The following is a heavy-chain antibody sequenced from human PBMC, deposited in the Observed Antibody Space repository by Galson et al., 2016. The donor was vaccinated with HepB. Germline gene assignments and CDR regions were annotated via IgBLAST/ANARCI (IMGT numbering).Heavy chain of an antibody. D-gene: IGHD3-10*01. Sequence: SLRLSCAASGFTFSDYGMHWVRQPPGKGLEWVASIWHDGSQKFYADSVKGRFTISRDNSKNTVHLQINSLRAADTAVYYCARDASGSRADFDYWGQGTPVTVSS. CDR2: IWHDGSQK. J-gene: IGHJ4*02. CDR1: GFTFSDYG. V-gene: IGHV3-33*01. CDR3: ARDASGSRADFDY.